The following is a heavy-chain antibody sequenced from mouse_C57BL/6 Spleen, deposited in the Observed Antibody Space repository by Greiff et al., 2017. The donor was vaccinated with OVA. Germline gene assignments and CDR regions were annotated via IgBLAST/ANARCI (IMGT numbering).Heavy chain of an antibody. V-gene: IGHV1-9*01. CDR2: ILPGSGST. CDR3: ARKGIRDDYEDYYAMDY. D-gene: IGHD2-4*01. J-gene: IGHJ4*01. Sequence: VQLQQSGAELMKPGASVKLSCKATGYTFTGYWIEWVKQRPGHGLEWIGEILPGSGSTNYNEKFKGKATFTADTSSNTAYMQLSSLTTEDSAIYYCARKGIRDDYEDYYAMDYWGQGTSVTVSS. CDR1: GYTFTGYW.